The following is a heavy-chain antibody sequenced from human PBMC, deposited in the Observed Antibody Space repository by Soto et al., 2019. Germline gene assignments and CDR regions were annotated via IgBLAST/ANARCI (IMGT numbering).Heavy chain of an antibody. CDR3: VKEGFWFGTGYCSSTSCHDAFDI. CDR1: GFTFSSYA. CDR2: ISSNGGST. D-gene: IGHD2-2*01. Sequence: GGSLRLSCSASGFTFSSYAMHWVRQAPGKGLEYVSAISSNGGSTYYADSVKGRFTISRDNSKNTLYLQMSSLRAEDTAVYYCVKEGFWFGTGYCSSTSCHDAFDIWGQGTMVTVSS. J-gene: IGHJ3*02. V-gene: IGHV3-64D*08.